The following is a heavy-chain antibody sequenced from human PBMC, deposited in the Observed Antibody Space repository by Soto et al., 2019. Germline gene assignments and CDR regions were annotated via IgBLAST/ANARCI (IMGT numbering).Heavy chain of an antibody. CDR1: GYTFTSYY. J-gene: IGHJ4*02. V-gene: IGHV1-46*01. D-gene: IGHD2-2*01. CDR3: AGNEEGPYQLQENPFNS. Sequence: ASVKVSCKASGYTFTSYYMHWVRQAPGQGLEWMGIINPSGGSTSYAQKFQGRVTMTRDTSTSTVYMELSSLRSEDTAVYYCAGNEEGPYQLQENPFNSGSQGPLVTVPS. CDR2: INPSGGST.